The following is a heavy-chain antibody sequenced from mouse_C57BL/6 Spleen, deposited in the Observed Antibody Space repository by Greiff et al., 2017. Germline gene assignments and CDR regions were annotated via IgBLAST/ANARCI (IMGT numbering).Heavy chain of an antibody. J-gene: IGHJ3*01. Sequence: QVQLQQPGAELVMPGASVKLSCKASGYTFTSYWMHWVKQRPGQGLEWIGEIDPSDSYTNYTPKFKGKSTLTVDKSSSTAYMQLSSLTSEDSAVYYCAGSDCSGCAWFAYWGQGTLVTVSA. CDR1: GYTFTSYW. CDR3: AGSDCSGCAWFAY. D-gene: IGHD3-2*02. V-gene: IGHV1-69*01. CDR2: IDPSDSYT.